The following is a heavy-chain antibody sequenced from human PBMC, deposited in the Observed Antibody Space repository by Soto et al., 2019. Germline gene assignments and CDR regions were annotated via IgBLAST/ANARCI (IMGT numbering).Heavy chain of an antibody. CDR3: ASVLYYGSGSYSPYGMDV. V-gene: IGHV1-69*01. CDR1: GVSFNNNG. CDR2: VSPPFRTS. Sequence: QVQLVQSGAEVKKPGSSVKVSCKTSGVSFNNNGIGWVRQAPGDGLEWMGGVSPPFRTSNYARNFQGRISITADASTATVNMKLSSLTSEDTAQYYCASVLYYGSGSYSPYGMDVWGQGTTVTVAS. D-gene: IGHD3-10*01. J-gene: IGHJ6*02.